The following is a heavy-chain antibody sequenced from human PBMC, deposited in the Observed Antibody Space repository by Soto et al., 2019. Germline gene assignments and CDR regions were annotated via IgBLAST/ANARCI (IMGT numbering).Heavy chain of an antibody. CDR2: ITWNSDIR. J-gene: IGHJ3*02. Sequence: GGSLRLSCVASGFMFDDSAMHWVRQAPGKGLEWVSGITWNSDIRVYADVVKGRFTISRDNAKNSLYLQMNSLRLEDTGLYYCARRQGGVVADGYRGAFDMWGQGTLVTVSS. D-gene: IGHD2-15*01. CDR3: ARRQGGVVADGYRGAFDM. V-gene: IGHV3-9*01. CDR1: GFMFDDSA.